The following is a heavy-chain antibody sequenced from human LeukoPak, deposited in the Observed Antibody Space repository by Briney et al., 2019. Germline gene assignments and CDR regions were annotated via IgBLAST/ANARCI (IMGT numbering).Heavy chain of an antibody. CDR2: ISSSSSTI. CDR1: GFTFSSYS. Sequence: GGSLRLSCAASGFTFSSYSMNWVRQAPGKGLEWVSYISSSSSTIYCADSVKGRFTISRDNSKDTLYLQMNSLRAEDTATYFCAKFPSYDSSGHDGFDVWGRGTRVTVSS. CDR3: AKFPSYDSSGHDGFDV. D-gene: IGHD3-22*01. V-gene: IGHV3-48*01. J-gene: IGHJ3*01.